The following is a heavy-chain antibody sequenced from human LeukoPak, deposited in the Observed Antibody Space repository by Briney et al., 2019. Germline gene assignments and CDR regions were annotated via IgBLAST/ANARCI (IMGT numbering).Heavy chain of an antibody. CDR1: GGSISSYY. CDR2: IYTSGST. D-gene: IGHD3-22*01. V-gene: IGHV4-4*07. Sequence: PSETLSLTCTVSGGSISSYYWSWLRQPAGKGLEWIGRIYTSGSTNYNPSLKSRVTMSVDTSKNQFSLKLSSVTAADTAVYYCARDQSLGGYLIDYWGQGTLVTVSS. CDR3: ARDQSLGGYLIDY. J-gene: IGHJ4*02.